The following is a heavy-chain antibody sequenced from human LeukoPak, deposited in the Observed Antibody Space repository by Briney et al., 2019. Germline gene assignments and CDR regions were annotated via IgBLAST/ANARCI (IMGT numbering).Heavy chain of an antibody. CDR3: ASPRPAAAYYYFDY. J-gene: IGHJ4*02. CDR1: GGTFTSYT. V-gene: IGHV1-69*02. D-gene: IGHD6-13*01. CDR2: IIPILGIA. Sequence: SVKVSCKASGGTFTSYTISWVRQAPGQGLEWMGRIIPILGIANYAQKFQGRVSITADKSTSTAYMELSSLRSEDTAVYYCASPRPAAAYYYFDYWGQGTLVTVSS.